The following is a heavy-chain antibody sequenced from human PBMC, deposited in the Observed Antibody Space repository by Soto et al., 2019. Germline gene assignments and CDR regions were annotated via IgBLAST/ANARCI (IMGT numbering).Heavy chain of an antibody. CDR2: SSGGGDTT. CDR3: AKGRGGSGSLTPRVDF. V-gene: IGHV3-23*01. CDR1: GFTFNNYA. Sequence: EVQLLESGGGLVQPGGSLRLSCAASGFTFNNYAMTWVSQAPGKGLEWVSASSGGGDTTSYADSVKGRFTVSRDGSKNTLYLQMSSLRAEDTALYYCAKGRGGSGSLTPRVDFWGQGTLVTVSS. J-gene: IGHJ4*02. D-gene: IGHD3-10*01.